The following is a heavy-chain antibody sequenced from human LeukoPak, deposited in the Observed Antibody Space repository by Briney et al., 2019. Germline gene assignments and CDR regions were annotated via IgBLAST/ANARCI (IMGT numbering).Heavy chain of an antibody. V-gene: IGHV1-2*02. D-gene: IGHD3-22*01. Sequence: ASVKVPCKASGYTFSGYYIHWVRQAPGQGLEWMGWINPNSGGTNYAQKFQGRVTMTRDTSISTAYMELSSLRSDDTAVYYCARDSYHYYYDSSGYYLYYFDYWGQGTLVTVSS. CDR3: ARDSYHYYYDSSGYYLYYFDY. CDR1: GYTFSGYY. CDR2: INPNSGGT. J-gene: IGHJ4*02.